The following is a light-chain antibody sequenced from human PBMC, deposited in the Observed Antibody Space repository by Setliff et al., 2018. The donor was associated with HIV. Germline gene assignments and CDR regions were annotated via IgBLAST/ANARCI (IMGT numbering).Light chain of an antibody. Sequence: LPQPRSVSGSPGQSVTISCTGTSSDVGGYNYVSWYQQHPGKAPKLIIYDVSKRPSGVPDRFSGSKSGNTASLTISGLQAEDEADYYCCSYAGSYAFVFGTGTKVTV. CDR1: SSDVGGYNY. V-gene: IGLV2-11*01. CDR2: DVS. CDR3: CSYAGSYAFV. J-gene: IGLJ1*01.